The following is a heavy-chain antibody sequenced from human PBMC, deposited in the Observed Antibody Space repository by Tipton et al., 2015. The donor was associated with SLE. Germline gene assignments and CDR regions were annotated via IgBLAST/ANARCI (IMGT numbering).Heavy chain of an antibody. CDR3: ARHLQGSGYDI. CDR2: VSSTGYT. J-gene: IGHJ4*02. Sequence: TLSLTCTVSGGSISSNNYYWGWIRQPPGKGLEWIGSVSSTGYTYYNPSLKSRVTMSIDASKNQCSLRLSSVTAADTAVYFCARHLQGSGYDIWGQGTLVTVSS. D-gene: IGHD3-3*01. V-gene: IGHV4-39*01. CDR1: GGSISSNNYY.